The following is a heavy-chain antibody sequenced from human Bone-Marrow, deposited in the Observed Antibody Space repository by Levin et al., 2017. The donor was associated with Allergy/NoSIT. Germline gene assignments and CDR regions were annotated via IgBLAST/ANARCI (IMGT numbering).Heavy chain of an antibody. D-gene: IGHD6-13*01. Sequence: GGSLRLSCAASGFTFSSYAMHWVRQAPGKGLEWVAVISYDGSNKYYADSVKGRFTISRDNSKNTLYLQMNSLRAEDTAVYYCASLPGEQQLVGGWDYWGQGTLVTVSS. CDR2: ISYDGSNK. CDR3: ASLPGEQQLVGGWDY. V-gene: IGHV3-30-3*01. CDR1: GFTFSSYA. J-gene: IGHJ4*02.